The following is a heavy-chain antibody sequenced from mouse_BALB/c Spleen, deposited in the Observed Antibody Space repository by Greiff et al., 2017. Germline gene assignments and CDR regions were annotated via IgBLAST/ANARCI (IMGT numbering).Heavy chain of an antibody. Sequence: VQLQQSGPGLVQPSQSLSITCTVSGFSLTSYGVHWVRQSPGKGLEWLGVIWSGGSTDYNAAFISRLSISKDNSKSQVFFKMNSLQADDTAIYYCASMVTTLYYYAMDYWGQGTSVTVSS. D-gene: IGHD2-3*01. J-gene: IGHJ4*01. V-gene: IGHV2-4-1*01. CDR2: IWSGGST. CDR3: ASMVTTLYYYAMDY. CDR1: GFSLTSYG.